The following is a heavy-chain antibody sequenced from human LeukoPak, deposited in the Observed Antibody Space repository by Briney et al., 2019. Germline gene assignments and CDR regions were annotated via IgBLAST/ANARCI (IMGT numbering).Heavy chain of an antibody. CDR1: GYSISSGYY. CDR2: IYYSGST. J-gene: IGHJ5*02. D-gene: IGHD6-13*01. CDR3: ARGYRSSWYLNWFDP. V-gene: IGHV4-38-2*02. Sequence: SETLSLTCTVSGYSISSGYYWSWIRQPPGKGLEWIGYIYYSGSTYYNPSMKSRVTISVDTSKNQFSLKLSSVTAADTAVYYCARGYRSSWYLNWFDPWGQGTLVTVSS.